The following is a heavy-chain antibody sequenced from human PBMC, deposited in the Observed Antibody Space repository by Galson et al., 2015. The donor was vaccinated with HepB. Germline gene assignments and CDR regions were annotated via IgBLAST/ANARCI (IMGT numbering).Heavy chain of an antibody. CDR2: MWYDGSNK. V-gene: IGHV3-33*08. D-gene: IGHD6-13*01. CDR3: GRDINPRQQCQLALRY. CDR1: RFPFSSYG. J-gene: IGHJ4*02. Sequence: SLRLSCAASRFPFSSYGMHWVRQAPGTGLEWVAVMWYDGSNKYYADSVKGRVTISRDNSKNTLYRQMNSLRAEDTAVSYCGRDINPRQQCQLALRYRGQGTQVTGS.